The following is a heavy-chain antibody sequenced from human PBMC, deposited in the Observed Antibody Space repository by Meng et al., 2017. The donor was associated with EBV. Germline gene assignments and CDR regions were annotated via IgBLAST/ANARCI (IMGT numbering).Heavy chain of an antibody. CDR2: MNPNSRNT. CDR3: VRGRGVYCSGGSCYPGWFDP. CDR1: GDTFTSYG. J-gene: IGHJ5*02. Sequence: QGQRVQSGCVGEKPGASLKVSCKASGDTFTSYGINWVRQATGQGLKWMGWMNPNSRNTGYAQKFQGRVTMTRNTSISTAYMELSSLRSEDTAVYYCVRGRGVYCSGGSCYPGWFDPWGQGTLVTVSS. V-gene: IGHV1-8*01. D-gene: IGHD2-15*01.